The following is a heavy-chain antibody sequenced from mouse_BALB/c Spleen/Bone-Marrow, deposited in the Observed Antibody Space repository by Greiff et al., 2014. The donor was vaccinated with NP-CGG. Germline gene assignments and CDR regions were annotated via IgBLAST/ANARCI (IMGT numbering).Heavy chain of an antibody. CDR3: ARTDY. J-gene: IGHJ2*01. Sequence: EVKLVESGAELVKPGASVKLSCTASGFNIKDTYMHWVKQRPEQGLVWIGRIDPANGNTKYDPKFQGKATITADTSSNTAYLQLSSLTSEDTAVYYCARTDYWGQGTTLTVSS. V-gene: IGHV14-3*02. CDR2: IDPANGNT. CDR1: GFNIKDTY.